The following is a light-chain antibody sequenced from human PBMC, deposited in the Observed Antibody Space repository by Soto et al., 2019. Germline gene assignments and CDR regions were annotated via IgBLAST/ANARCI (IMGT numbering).Light chain of an antibody. J-gene: IGKJ2*01. V-gene: IGKV3-20*01. CDR3: QQYGGSPPYT. CDR1: QTISSTY. Sequence: VLTQSPGTLSLSPGERATISCRASQTISSTYVAWYQHKPGQAPRLLIYGASSRATGIPHRFSGRGSGTDFTLTSSRLEPEDCGVYYWQQYGGSPPYTFGQGTRLEIK. CDR2: GAS.